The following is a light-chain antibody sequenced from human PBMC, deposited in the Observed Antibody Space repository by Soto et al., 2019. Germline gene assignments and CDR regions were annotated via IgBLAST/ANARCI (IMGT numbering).Light chain of an antibody. Sequence: EIVLTQSPGTLSLSPGERATLSCRASQSVSNNYLAWYQQKPGQAPRLLIYGASNRATGIPDRFSCSGSGTHFTPTISIQESEDFAVYYCQQYGNTGTFGQGVKEEIK. CDR3: QQYGNTGT. J-gene: IGKJ1*01. V-gene: IGKV3-20*01. CDR2: GAS. CDR1: QSVSNNY.